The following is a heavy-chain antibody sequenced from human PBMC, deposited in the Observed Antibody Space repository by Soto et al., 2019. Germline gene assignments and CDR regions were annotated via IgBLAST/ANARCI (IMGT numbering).Heavy chain of an antibody. CDR2: ISYDGSNE. Sequence: GGTLRLSCAASGFTFSRYAMQWVRQAPGKRLERVALISYDGSNEYYADSVKGRFTISRDTPKNTLNLQVNSVRDKATAAAHCVRGSYSSGGSCHLAQSPGGFWGQGTMVTVSS. CDR3: VRGSYSSGGSCHLAQSPGGF. CDR1: GFTFSRYA. J-gene: IGHJ3*01. V-gene: IGHV3-30-3*01. D-gene: IGHD2-15*01.